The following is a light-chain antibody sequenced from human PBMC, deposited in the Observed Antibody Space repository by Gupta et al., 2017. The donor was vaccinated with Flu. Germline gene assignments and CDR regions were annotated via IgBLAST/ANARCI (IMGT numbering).Light chain of an antibody. J-gene: IGLJ3*02. CDR1: SSNIGNNY. V-gene: IGLV1-51*02. CDR3: GTWDSSLSAGV. CDR2: EGN. Sequence: QSVLTQPPSVSAAPGQKVTISCSGSSSNIGNNYVSWYQQLPGAAPKLLIYEGNKRPSGIPDRFSGSKSGTSATLGITGLQTGDEADYYCGTWDSSLSAGVFGGGTKLTV.